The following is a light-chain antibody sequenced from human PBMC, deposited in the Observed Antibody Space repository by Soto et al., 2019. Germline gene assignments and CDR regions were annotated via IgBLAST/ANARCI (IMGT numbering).Light chain of an antibody. V-gene: IGKV3-15*01. CDR1: QSVSRD. CDR2: GAS. J-gene: IGKJ5*01. CDR3: QQYTNWPLI. Sequence: MTQSPATLSLSPGERATLSCRASQSVSRDLAWYQKKPGQSPRLLIYGASTRATGIPARLSGSVSGKEFTLTISSLKSAEGAVYDGQQYTNWPLIFGQGTRLEIK.